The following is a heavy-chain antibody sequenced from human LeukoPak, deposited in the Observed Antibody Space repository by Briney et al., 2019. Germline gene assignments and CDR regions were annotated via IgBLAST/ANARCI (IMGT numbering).Heavy chain of an antibody. CDR3: AREAGYSSSWGDAFDI. CDR2: MYYSGSI. Sequence: PSETLSLTCTVSGGSISTYYWSWIRQTPEKGLEWIGHMYYSGSISYNPSLKSRATISVDTSKNQFSLKLSSATAADTAVYYCAREAGYSSSWGDAFDIWGQGTIVTVSS. D-gene: IGHD6-13*01. V-gene: IGHV4-59*12. CDR1: GGSISTYY. J-gene: IGHJ3*02.